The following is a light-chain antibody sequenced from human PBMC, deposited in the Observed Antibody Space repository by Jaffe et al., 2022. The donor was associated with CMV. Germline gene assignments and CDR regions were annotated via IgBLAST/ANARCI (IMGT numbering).Light chain of an antibody. CDR3: CSYAGFWV. CDR1: SSDVGGYNY. V-gene: IGLV2-11*01. Sequence: QSALTQSRSVSGSPGQSVTISCTGTSSDVGGYNYVSWYQQHPGKAPKLLIYDVTKRPSGVPDRFSGSKSGNTASLTISGLQVDDEADYFCCSYAGFWVFGGGTKVTVL. J-gene: IGLJ3*02. CDR2: DVT.